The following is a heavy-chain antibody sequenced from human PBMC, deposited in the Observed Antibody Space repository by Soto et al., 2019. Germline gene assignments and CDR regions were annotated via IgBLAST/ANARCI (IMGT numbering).Heavy chain of an antibody. V-gene: IGHV3-33*01. CDR1: GFNFSSYV. Sequence: QVQLVESGGGVVQPGRSLRLSCAASGFNFSSYVMHWVRQAPGKGLEWVAVIWYDGGNKYYADSVKGRFTISRDNSKNTLNLQMNSLRAEITAVYYCARDGQWLPRDGLRSSYYFDYWGQGTLVTVSS. CDR3: ARDGQWLPRDGLRSSYYFDY. J-gene: IGHJ4*02. CDR2: IWYDGGNK. D-gene: IGHD6-19*01.